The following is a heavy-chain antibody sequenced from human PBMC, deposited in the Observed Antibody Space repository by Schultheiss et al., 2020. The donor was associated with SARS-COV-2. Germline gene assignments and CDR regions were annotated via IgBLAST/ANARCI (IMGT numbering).Heavy chain of an antibody. CDR3: ARSLRYFDWLATNWFDP. D-gene: IGHD3-9*01. J-gene: IGHJ5*02. CDR1: GYTFTSYA. CDR2: IIPIFGTA. V-gene: IGHV1-69*13. Sequence: AVKASCKASGYTFTSYAMHWVRQAPGQGLEWMGGIIPIFGTANYAQKFQGRVTITADESTSTAYMELSSLRSEDTAVYYCARSLRYFDWLATNWFDPWGQGTLVTVSS.